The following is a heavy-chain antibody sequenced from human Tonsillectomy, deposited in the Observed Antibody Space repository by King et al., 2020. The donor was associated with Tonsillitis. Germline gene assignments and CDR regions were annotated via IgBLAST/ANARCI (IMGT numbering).Heavy chain of an antibody. CDR1: GGSISSYY. CDR2: IYYSGST. V-gene: IGHV4-59*01. CDR3: ARSRFGYYMAV. Sequence: QLQESGPGLVKPSETLSLTCTVSGGSISSYYWTWIRQPPGKGLEWIGYIYYSGSTDYNPSLKSRVTISVDTSKNQFSLNLSSVTAADTAVYYCARSRFGYYMAVWGKGTTVTVSS. J-gene: IGHJ6*03. D-gene: IGHD3-10*01.